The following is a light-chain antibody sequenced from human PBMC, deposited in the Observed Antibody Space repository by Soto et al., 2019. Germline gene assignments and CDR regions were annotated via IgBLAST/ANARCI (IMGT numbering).Light chain of an antibody. CDR2: AAS. CDR3: LQHSTYPLT. V-gene: IGKV1-17*01. Sequence: DIQMTQFPSSLSASVADRVTITCRASPGISNDLGWYQQKPGKAPKRLIYAASILQRGVPSRFSGSGPGTEFTLAISALQPEDAATFYCLQHSTYPLTFGQGTKVEIK. J-gene: IGKJ1*01. CDR1: PGISND.